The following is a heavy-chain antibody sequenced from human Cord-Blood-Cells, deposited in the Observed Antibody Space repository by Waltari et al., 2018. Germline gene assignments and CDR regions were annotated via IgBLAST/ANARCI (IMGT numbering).Heavy chain of an antibody. CDR3: ARHVLQSGSYYFDY. CDR1: GGSFSGYY. Sequence: QVQLQQWGAGLLKPSETLSLTCAVYGGSFSGYYWSWIRQPPGKGLEWIGEINHSGSTSYNPSRKSRVTISVDTSKNQFSLELSSVTAADTAVYYCARHVLQSGSYYFDYWGQGTLVTVSS. CDR2: INHSGST. D-gene: IGHD1-26*01. V-gene: IGHV4-34*01. J-gene: IGHJ4*02.